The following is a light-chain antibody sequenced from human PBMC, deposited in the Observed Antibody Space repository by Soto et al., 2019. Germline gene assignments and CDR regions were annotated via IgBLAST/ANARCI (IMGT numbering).Light chain of an antibody. Sequence: EIVMTQSPATLSLSPGERATLSCMASQSVSSNLAWYQQKPGQAPRLLIYGASTRATGIPARFSGSGSGTEFTLTISSLQSEDFAVYYCQQYGSSPLTFGGGAMVDI. CDR2: GAS. J-gene: IGKJ4*01. CDR1: QSVSSN. CDR3: QQYGSSPLT. V-gene: IGKV3-15*01.